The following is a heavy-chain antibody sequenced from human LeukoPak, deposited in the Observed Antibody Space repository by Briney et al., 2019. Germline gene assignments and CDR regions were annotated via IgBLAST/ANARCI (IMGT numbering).Heavy chain of an antibody. CDR1: GGSFSGYY. CDR3: ARVDIVVVVAATRRRGWFDP. CDR2: INHSGST. Sequence: PSETLSLTCAVYGGSFSGYYWSWIRQPPGKGLEWIGEINHSGSTNYNPSLKSRVTISVDTSKNQFSLKLSSVTAADMAVYYCARVDIVVVVAATRRRGWFDPWGQGTLVTVSS. V-gene: IGHV4-34*01. J-gene: IGHJ5*02. D-gene: IGHD2-15*01.